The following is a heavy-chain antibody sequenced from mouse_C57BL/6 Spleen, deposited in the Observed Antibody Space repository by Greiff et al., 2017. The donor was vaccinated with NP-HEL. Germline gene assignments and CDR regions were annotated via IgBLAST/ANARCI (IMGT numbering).Heavy chain of an antibody. CDR3: ARWTTVARYFDV. J-gene: IGHJ1*03. V-gene: IGHV1-52*01. D-gene: IGHD1-1*01. CDR2: IDPSDSET. Sequence: QVQLQQSGAELVRPGSSVKLSCKASGYTFTSYWMHWVKQRPIQGLEWIGNIDPSDSETHYNQKFKDKATLTVDKSSSTASMQLSSLTSEDSAVYYCARWTTVARYFDVWGTGTTVTVSS. CDR1: GYTFTSYW.